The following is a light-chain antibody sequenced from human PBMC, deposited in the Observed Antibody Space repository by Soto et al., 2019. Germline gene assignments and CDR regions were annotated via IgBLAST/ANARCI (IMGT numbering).Light chain of an antibody. CDR2: AAS. J-gene: IGKJ2*01. V-gene: IGKV1-8*01. Sequence: AIRMTQSPSSLSASTGDRVTITCQASQGISSYLAWYQQKPGKAPKLLIYAASTLQSGVPSRFSGSGSGTDFTHTISCLQSEDFATCYCQQYYSYPYTFGQGTKVDIK. CDR3: QQYYSYPYT. CDR1: QGISSY.